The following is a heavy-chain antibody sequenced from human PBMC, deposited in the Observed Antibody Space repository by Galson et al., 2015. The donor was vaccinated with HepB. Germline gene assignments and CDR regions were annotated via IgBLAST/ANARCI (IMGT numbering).Heavy chain of an antibody. V-gene: IGHV3-30*04. Sequence: SLRLSCAASGFTFSSYAMHWVRQAPGKGLEWVAVISYDGSNKYYADSVKGRFTISRDNSKNTLYLQMNSLRAEDTAVYYCAREQQWLSRYYYYGMDVWGQGTTVTVSS. CDR3: AREQQWLSRYYYYGMDV. J-gene: IGHJ6*02. CDR2: ISYDGSNK. CDR1: GFTFSSYA. D-gene: IGHD6-19*01.